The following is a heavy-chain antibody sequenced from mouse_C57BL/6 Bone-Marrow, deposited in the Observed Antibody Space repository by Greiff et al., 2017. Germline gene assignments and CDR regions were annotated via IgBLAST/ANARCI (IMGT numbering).Heavy chain of an antibody. J-gene: IGHJ2*01. Sequence: VHLVESGAELARPGASVKLSCKASGYTFTSYGISWVKPRTGQGLEWIGEIYPRSGNTYYNEKFKGKATLTADKSSSTAYMALRSLTSEDSAVYFCARFYYGSSSFDYWGKGTTLTVSS. CDR1: GYTFTSYG. D-gene: IGHD1-1*01. CDR2: IYPRSGNT. V-gene: IGHV1-81*01. CDR3: ARFYYGSSSFDY.